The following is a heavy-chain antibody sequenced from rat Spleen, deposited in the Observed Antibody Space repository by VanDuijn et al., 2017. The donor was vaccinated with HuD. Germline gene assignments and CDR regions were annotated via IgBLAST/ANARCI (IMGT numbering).Heavy chain of an antibody. J-gene: IGHJ4*01. CDR2: ISYEGSST. D-gene: IGHD1-1*01. Sequence: EVQLVESDGGLVQPGRSLKLSCAASGFTFSDHYMAWVRQAPKEGLEWVASISYEGSSTYYGDSVKGRFTISRDNAKSTLYLQMNSLRSEDTATYYCARHNSYYYVMDAWGQGASVTVSS. V-gene: IGHV5-22*01. CDR1: GFTFSDHY. CDR3: ARHNSYYYVMDA.